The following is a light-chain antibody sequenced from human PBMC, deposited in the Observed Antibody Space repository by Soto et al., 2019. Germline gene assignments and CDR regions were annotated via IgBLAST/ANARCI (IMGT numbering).Light chain of an antibody. CDR1: QSISSY. J-gene: IGKJ5*01. CDR2: GAS. CDR3: QQYGSSPST. V-gene: IGKV3-20*01. Sequence: EIVLTQSPATLSLSAGERATLSCRASQSISSYLAWYQQKPGQAPRLLIYGASSRATGIPDRFSGSGSGTDFTLTISRLEPEDFAVYYCQQYGSSPSTFGQGTRLEIK.